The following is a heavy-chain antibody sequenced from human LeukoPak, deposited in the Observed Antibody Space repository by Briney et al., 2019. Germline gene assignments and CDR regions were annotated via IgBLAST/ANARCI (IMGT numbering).Heavy chain of an antibody. CDR3: ARRVREPGSALVPPGRRYSSSWYRRRAFDI. V-gene: IGHV4-39*07. J-gene: IGHJ3*02. CDR1: GGSISSSSYY. CDR2: IYYSGST. Sequence: ASETLSLTCTVSGGSISSSSYYWGWIRQPPGKGLEWIGNIYYSGSTYYNPSLKSRVTISLDTSKNQFSLKLSSVTAADTAVYYCARRVREPGSALVPPGRRYSSSWYRRRAFDIWGQGTMVTVSS. D-gene: IGHD6-13*01.